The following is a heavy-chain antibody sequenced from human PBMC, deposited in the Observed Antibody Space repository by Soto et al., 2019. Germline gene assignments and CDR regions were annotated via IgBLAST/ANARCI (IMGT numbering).Heavy chain of an antibody. J-gene: IGHJ5*02. V-gene: IGHV4-4*02. CDR3: VGNDWYRFDT. CDR2: IHHSGSF. CDR1: GGSITSNW. Sequence: QVQLQESGPGLVNPSGTLSLTCAVSGGSITSNWWSWVRQLPGKGLEWIGEIHHSGSFNYNPSLRSRVTISLDKSKNHLSLKLTPVSDAGTSVHYCVGNDWYRFDTWGEATLVTVSS. D-gene: IGHD3-9*01.